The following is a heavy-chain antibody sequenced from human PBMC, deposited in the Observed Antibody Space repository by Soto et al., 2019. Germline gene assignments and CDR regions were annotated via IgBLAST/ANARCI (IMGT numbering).Heavy chain of an antibody. Sequence: QVQLQQWGAGLLKPSETLSLTCAVYGGSFSGYYWSWIRQPPGKGLEWIGEINHSGSTNYKPSLKRRVTISVATSTNQFSLKLSSVTAADTAVYYCARFEPDSSWAGLWVPRTIEFDPWGQGTLVTVSS. V-gene: IGHV4-34*01. CDR2: INHSGST. J-gene: IGHJ5*02. CDR3: ARFEPDSSWAGLWVPRTIEFDP. CDR1: GGSFSGYY. D-gene: IGHD6-13*01.